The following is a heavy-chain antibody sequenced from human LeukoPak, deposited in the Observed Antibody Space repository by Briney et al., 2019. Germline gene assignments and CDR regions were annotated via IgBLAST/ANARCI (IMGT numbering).Heavy chain of an antibody. Sequence: GGSLRLSCVASGFTFSSYGMSWVRQAPGKGLEWVSAITNSGGSTEYADSVKGRFTISRDNSKNTLYLQMNSLRTEDTAVYYCAKSGSIWYYFDYWGQGTLVTVAS. CDR2: ITNSGGST. V-gene: IGHV3-23*01. CDR1: GFTFSSYG. J-gene: IGHJ4*02. CDR3: AKSGSIWYYFDY. D-gene: IGHD6-13*01.